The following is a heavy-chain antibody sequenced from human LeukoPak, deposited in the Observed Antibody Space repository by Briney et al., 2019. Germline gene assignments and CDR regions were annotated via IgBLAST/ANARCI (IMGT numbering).Heavy chain of an antibody. CDR1: GFTVSSNY. D-gene: IGHD4-17*01. CDR3: ARGQGDYGGNWFDP. Sequence: GGSLRLSCAASGFTVSSNYMSWVRQAPGKGLEWVSVIYSGGSTYYADPVKGRFTITRDNTKKTLYLQMNSLRAEDTAVYYCARGQGDYGGNWFDPWGQGTLVTVSS. CDR2: IYSGGST. J-gene: IGHJ5*02. V-gene: IGHV3-53*01.